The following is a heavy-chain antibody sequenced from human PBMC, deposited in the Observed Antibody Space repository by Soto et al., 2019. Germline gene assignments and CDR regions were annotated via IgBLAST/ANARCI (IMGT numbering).Heavy chain of an antibody. Sequence: EVQVVESGGGLVQPGQSLRLSCFASGFTFGDSAISWVRQAPGKGLEWVGVIRAKTFGGTPEYAASVKGRFSTSTDDSNKIAYLQMSSLKNENIAVSYCIRDMKYSYWVEAGHWGQGTLVTVSS. CDR2: IRAKTFGGTP. J-gene: IGHJ4*02. D-gene: IGHD5-18*01. CDR1: GFTFGDSA. V-gene: IGHV3-49*04. CDR3: IRDMKYSYWVEAGH.